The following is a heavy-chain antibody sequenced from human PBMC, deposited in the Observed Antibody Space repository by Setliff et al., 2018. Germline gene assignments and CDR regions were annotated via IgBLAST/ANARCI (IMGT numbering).Heavy chain of an antibody. Sequence: SETLSLTCTVSGGSSSSHYWSWIRQPAGKGLEWIGHIHSSGSANYKSSLESRLTMSLDLSKKQFSLKLRSVTAADTAVYYCARDWEITVVREVTQYYYYMDIWGKGNEVTVSS. CDR1: GGSSSSHY. CDR2: IHSSGSA. D-gene: IGHD3-10*01. J-gene: IGHJ6*03. CDR3: ARDWEITVVREVTQYYYYMDI. V-gene: IGHV4-4*07.